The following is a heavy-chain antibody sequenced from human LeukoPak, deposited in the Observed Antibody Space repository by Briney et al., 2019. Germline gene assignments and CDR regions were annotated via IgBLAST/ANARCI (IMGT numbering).Heavy chain of an antibody. J-gene: IGHJ4*02. Sequence: GGSLRLSCAASGFTFNTYAMSWVRQAPGKGLEWVSAISGSGGSTYYADSVKGRFTISRDNSKNTLYLQMNSLRAEDTAVYYCAKDPGYYGSGGWGQGTLVTVSS. D-gene: IGHD3-10*01. V-gene: IGHV3-23*01. CDR3: AKDPGYYGSGG. CDR1: GFTFNTYA. CDR2: ISGSGGST.